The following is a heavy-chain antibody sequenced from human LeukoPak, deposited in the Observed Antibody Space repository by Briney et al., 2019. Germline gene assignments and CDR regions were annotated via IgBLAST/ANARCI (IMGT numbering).Heavy chain of an antibody. CDR3: SRGTLVVERGIDY. CDR2: IYNTGTTTYTPSLKGESRG. J-gene: IGHJ4*02. CDR1: GGSISTYY. Sequence: SETLSLTCTVSGGSISTYYWDWIRQPPGKGLEWIGYIYNTGTTTYTPSLKGESRGSYNASLRSRVTMSLGTYRKQCSLRLNSGTAADKAVYYCSRGTLVVERGIDYWGQGALVTVSS. V-gene: IGHV4-59*01. D-gene: IGHD3-10*01.